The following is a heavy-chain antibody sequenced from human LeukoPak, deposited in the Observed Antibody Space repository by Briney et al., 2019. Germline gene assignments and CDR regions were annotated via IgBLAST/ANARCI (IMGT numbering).Heavy chain of an antibody. J-gene: IGHJ4*02. Sequence: ASVKVSCKASGYTFTSYDINWVRQATGQGLEWMGWMNPNSGNTGYAQKFQGRVTMTRNTSISTAYMELSSLRSDDTAVYYCARDVLHRIYYESSAYHPGSSHWGQGTLVTVSS. CDR1: GYTFTSYD. D-gene: IGHD3-22*01. V-gene: IGHV1-8*01. CDR3: ARDVLHRIYYESSAYHPGSSH. CDR2: MNPNSGNT.